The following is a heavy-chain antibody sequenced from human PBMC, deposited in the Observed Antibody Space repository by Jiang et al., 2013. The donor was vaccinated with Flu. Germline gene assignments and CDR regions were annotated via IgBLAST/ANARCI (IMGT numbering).Heavy chain of an antibody. D-gene: IGHD3-10*01. CDR3: ARGKRRVRGAYPYYGLDV. Sequence: GLVKPSETLSLTCAVYGESLSGYFWSWIRQPPGKGLEWIAEINYGGSTNITPSLKSRVTMSIDTSKNQFSLYVSSVTATDTAVYYCARGKRRVRGAYPYYGLDVWGQGTTVTVSS. V-gene: IGHV4-34*01. CDR2: INYGGST. J-gene: IGHJ6*02. CDR1: GESLSGYF.